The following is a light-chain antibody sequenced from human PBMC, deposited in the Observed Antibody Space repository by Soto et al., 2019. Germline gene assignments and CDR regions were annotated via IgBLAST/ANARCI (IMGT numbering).Light chain of an antibody. Sequence: DIQMTPSPSTLSASVGASVTITCRASQSISSWLAWYQQKPGKAPTLLIYDVSRLESGVPSRFSGSGSGTDFTLTISRLEPEDFAVYYCQQYGSSPWTCGQGTKVDI. V-gene: IGKV1-5*01. CDR2: DVS. J-gene: IGKJ1*01. CDR3: QQYGSSPWT. CDR1: QSISSW.